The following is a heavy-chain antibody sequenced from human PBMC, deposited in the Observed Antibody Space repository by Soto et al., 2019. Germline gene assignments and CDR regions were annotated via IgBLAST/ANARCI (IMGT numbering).Heavy chain of an antibody. CDR2: IYPGDSDI. CDR3: ARGGVSTRTFDY. Sequence: GESLKISCKGSGYIFSNNWIAWVRQMPGKGLEWMGIIYPGDSDIRYSPSFQGQVTISADKSISSAYLQWSSLRASDTAMYYCARGGVSTRTFDYWGQGTPVTSPQ. CDR1: GYIFSNNW. J-gene: IGHJ4*02. V-gene: IGHV5-51*01. D-gene: IGHD3-3*01.